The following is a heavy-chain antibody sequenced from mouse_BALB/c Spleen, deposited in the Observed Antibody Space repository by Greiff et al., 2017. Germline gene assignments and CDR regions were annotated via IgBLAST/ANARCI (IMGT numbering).Heavy chain of an antibody. J-gene: IGHJ3*01. Sequence: EVKLVESGAELVRSGASVKLSCTASGFNIKDYYMHWVKQRPEQGLEWIGWIDPENGDTEYAPKFQGKATMTADTSSNTAYLQLSSLTSEDTAVYYCDALYGSAWFAYWGQGTLGTVSA. CDR2: IDPENGDT. D-gene: IGHD2-2*01. CDR3: DALYGSAWFAY. CDR1: GFNIKDYY. V-gene: IGHV14-4*02.